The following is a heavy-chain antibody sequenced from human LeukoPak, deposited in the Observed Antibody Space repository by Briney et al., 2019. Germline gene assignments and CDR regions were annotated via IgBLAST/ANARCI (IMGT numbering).Heavy chain of an antibody. J-gene: IGHJ5*02. CDR2: IRYDESNK. D-gene: IGHD6-19*01. Sequence: GGXLRLSCAASGFIFSNYGMHWVRQAPGKGLEWVAFIRYDESNKFYADSVKGRFTISRDNSKKKLCIQMNSLRAEDTAVYYCATMQWLEGVDWFDPWGQGTLVTVSS. V-gene: IGHV3-30*02. CDR1: GFIFSNYG. CDR3: ATMQWLEGVDWFDP.